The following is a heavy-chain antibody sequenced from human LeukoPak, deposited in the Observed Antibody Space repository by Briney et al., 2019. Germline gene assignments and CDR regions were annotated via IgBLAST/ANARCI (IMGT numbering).Heavy chain of an antibody. CDR3: AREKFVVVTARGPFDY. CDR2: ISSSGSTI. J-gene: IGHJ4*02. Sequence: GGSLRLSCAASGFTFSSYEMNWVRQAPGKGLEWVSYISSSGSTIYYADSVKGRFTISRDNAKNSLYLQMNSLRAEDTAVYYCAREKFVVVTARGPFDYWGQGTLVTVSS. V-gene: IGHV3-48*03. D-gene: IGHD2-21*02. CDR1: GFTFSSYE.